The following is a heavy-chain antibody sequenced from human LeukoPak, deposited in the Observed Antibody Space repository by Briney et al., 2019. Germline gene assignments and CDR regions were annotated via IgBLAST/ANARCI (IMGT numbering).Heavy chain of an antibody. J-gene: IGHJ4*02. CDR1: GGSISSYY. D-gene: IGHD2-15*01. CDR2: IYYSGST. Sequence: KPSETLSLTCTVSGGSISSYYWSWIRQPPGKGLEWIGYIYYSGSTNYNPSLKSRVTISVDTSKNQFSLKLSSVTAADTAVYDCTRDGLVRVAATTTTINLTGFDYWGQGTLVTVSS. CDR3: TRDGLVRVAATTTTINLTGFDY. V-gene: IGHV4-59*01.